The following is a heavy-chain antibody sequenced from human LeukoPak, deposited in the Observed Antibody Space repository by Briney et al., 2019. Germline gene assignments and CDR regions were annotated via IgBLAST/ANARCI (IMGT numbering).Heavy chain of an antibody. D-gene: IGHD2-2*01. Sequence: SETLSLTCTVSGGSIGSGSYHWSWIRQPAGKGPEWIGRIYAHGSTNYNPSLKSRVTISVDTSKNQFSLNLSSVTAADTAVYYCARGSAAAIMSWFDPWGQGSRVTVSS. J-gene: IGHJ5*02. CDR1: GGSIGSGSYH. CDR2: IYAHGST. V-gene: IGHV4-61*02. CDR3: ARGSAAAIMSWFDP.